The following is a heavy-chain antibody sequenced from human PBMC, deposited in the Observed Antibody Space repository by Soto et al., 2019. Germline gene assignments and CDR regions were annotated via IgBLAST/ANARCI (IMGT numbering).Heavy chain of an antibody. CDR2: INPNSGGT. D-gene: IGHD3-10*01. CDR1: GYTFTGYY. V-gene: IGHV1-2*04. J-gene: IGHJ4*02. CDR3: AREGPAYGSGSYYNPPYDY. Sequence: ASVKVSCKASGYTFTGYYMHWVRQAPGQGLEWMGWINPNSGGTNYAQKFQGWVTMTRDTSISTAYMELSRLRSDDTAVYYCAREGPAYGSGSYYNPPYDYWGQGTLVTVSS.